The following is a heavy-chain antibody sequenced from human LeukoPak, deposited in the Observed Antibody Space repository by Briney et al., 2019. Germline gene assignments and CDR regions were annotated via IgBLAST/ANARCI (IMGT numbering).Heavy chain of an antibody. Sequence: GGSLRLSCAASGFTFSSHGMHWVRQAPGKGLEWVAVIYYDGSNKYYADSVKGRFTISRDNSKNTLYLQMNSLRAGDTAVYYCARAGLRGALDYWGQGTLVTVSS. CDR2: IYYDGSNK. V-gene: IGHV3-33*01. D-gene: IGHD3-10*01. CDR1: GFTFSSHG. CDR3: ARAGLRGALDY. J-gene: IGHJ4*02.